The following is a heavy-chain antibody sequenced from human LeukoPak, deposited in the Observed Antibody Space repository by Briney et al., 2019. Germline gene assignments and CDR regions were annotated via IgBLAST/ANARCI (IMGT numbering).Heavy chain of an antibody. CDR2: ISSSSSYI. J-gene: IGHJ4*02. D-gene: IGHD6-13*01. V-gene: IGHV3-21*01. CDR3: ARLNGIAAAGTPYYFDY. CDR1: GFTFSSYS. Sequence: PGGSLRLSCAAPGFTFSSYSMSWVRQAPGKGLEWVSSISSSSSYIYYADSVKGRFTISRDNAKNSLYLQMNSLRAEDTAVYYCARLNGIAAAGTPYYFDYWGQGTLVTVSS.